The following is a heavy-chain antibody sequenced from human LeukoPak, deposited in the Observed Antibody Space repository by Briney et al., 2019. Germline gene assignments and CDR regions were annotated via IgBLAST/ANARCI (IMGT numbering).Heavy chain of an antibody. Sequence: SETLSLTCTVSGGSISSSSYYWGWIRQPPGKGLEWIGSIYYSGSTYYNPSLKSRVTISVDTSKNQFSLKLSSVTAADTAVYYCARLITTGAAVAGINYWGQGTLVTVSS. CDR1: GGSISSSSYY. CDR2: IYYSGST. J-gene: IGHJ4*02. D-gene: IGHD6-19*01. V-gene: IGHV4-39*07. CDR3: ARLITTGAAVAGINY.